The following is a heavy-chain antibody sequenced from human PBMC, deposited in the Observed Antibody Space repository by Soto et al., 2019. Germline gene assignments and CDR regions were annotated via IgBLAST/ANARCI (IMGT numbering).Heavy chain of an antibody. V-gene: IGHV4-34*01. Sequence: SETLSLTCAVYRGSISGYYWSWLRQSPRKGREWIGVINHGGRCNYNPSPKSRFTMTVDRSKNQCSLKLSSVFAADTAGYYCARGITTKVGQADAPDKYYLDSWSRRTLGTVS. CDR3: ARGITTKVGQADAPDKYYLDS. CDR1: RGSISGYY. D-gene: IGHD3-22*01. CDR2: INHGGRC. J-gene: IGHJ4*02.